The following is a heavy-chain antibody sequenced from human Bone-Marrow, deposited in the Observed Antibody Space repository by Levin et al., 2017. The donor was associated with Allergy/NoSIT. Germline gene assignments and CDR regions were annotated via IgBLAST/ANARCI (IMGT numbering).Heavy chain of an antibody. D-gene: IGHD1-26*01. Sequence: KSGGSLRLSCAASGFTFSSYSMNWVRQAPGKGLEWVSSISSSSSYIYYADSVKGRFTISRDNAKNSLYLQMNSLRAEDTAVYYCARDCVRDDRRYSGSQSWFDPWGQGTLVTVSS. CDR1: GFTFSSYS. J-gene: IGHJ5*02. CDR2: ISSSSSYI. V-gene: IGHV3-21*01. CDR3: ARDCVRDDRRYSGSQSWFDP.